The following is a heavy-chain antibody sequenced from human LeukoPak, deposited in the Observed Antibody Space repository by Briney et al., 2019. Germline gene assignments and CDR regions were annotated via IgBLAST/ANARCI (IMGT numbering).Heavy chain of an antibody. V-gene: IGHV4-61*01. D-gene: IGHD1-1*01. J-gene: IGHJ6*02. CDR2: IYYSGST. Sequence: KPSETLSLTCTVSGGSVSSGSYYWSWIRQPPGKGLEWIGYIYYSGSTNYNPSLKSRVTISVDTSKNRFSLKLSSVTAADTAVYYCARNTGYYYCYGMDVWGQGTTVTVSS. CDR3: ARNTGYYYCYGMDV. CDR1: GGSVSSGSYY.